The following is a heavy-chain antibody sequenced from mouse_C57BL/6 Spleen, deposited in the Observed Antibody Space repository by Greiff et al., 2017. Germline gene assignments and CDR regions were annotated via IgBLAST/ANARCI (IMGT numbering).Heavy chain of an antibody. V-gene: IGHV1-64*01. CDR1: GYTFTSSW. J-gene: IGHJ3*01. D-gene: IGHD1-1*01. CDR3: ERGEVYYSVSSPWFAY. Sequence: QVQLQQPGAELVKPGASVKLSCKASGYTFTSSWMHWVKQRPGQGLEWIGMIHPNSGSTNYNGKFKSKATLTVDKSSSTAYMQLSSLTSEDSAVYYGERGEVYYSVSSPWFAYWGQGTLVTVSA. CDR2: IHPNSGST.